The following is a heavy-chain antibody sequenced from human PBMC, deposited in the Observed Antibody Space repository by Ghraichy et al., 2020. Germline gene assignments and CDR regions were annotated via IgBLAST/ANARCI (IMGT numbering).Heavy chain of an antibody. D-gene: IGHD4-17*01. CDR1: GFTFSSYS. Sequence: GGSLRLSCAASGFTFSSYSMNWVRQAPGKGLEWVSYISSSSSSTIYYADSVKGRFTISRDNAKNSLYLQMNSLRAEDTAVYYCARDLSSGDGSIIPNFDYWGQGTLVTVSS. CDR3: ARDLSSGDGSIIPNFDY. V-gene: IGHV3-48*04. J-gene: IGHJ4*02. CDR2: ISSSSSSTI.